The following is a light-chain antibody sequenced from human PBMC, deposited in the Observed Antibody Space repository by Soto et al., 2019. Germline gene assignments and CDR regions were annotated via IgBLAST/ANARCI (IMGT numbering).Light chain of an antibody. Sequence: DIQMTQSPSSLSASVGDRVTITCRASQGISTYLNWYLQRPGKAPKLLIYAASSLQSGVPSRFSGSGSETDFTLNIRSLQPEDFETYSCQQSYSTTWTFGQGTKVDIK. J-gene: IGKJ1*01. V-gene: IGKV1-39*01. CDR1: QGISTY. CDR3: QQSYSTTWT. CDR2: AAS.